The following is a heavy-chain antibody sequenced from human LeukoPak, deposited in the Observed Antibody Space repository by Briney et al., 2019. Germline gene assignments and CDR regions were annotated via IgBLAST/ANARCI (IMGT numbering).Heavy chain of an antibody. D-gene: IGHD1-14*01. CDR3: AKDNPIEQVPGLGPGS. CDR2: IGSSSDTI. CDR1: GFTFSTYS. Sequence: GGSLRLSCAASGFTFSTYSMNWVRQAPGKGLEWVSYIGSSSDTIYYADSVKGRFTISRDNGKNSLYLQMNSLRAEDTAVYYCAKDNPIEQVPGLGPGSWGQGTLVTVSS. J-gene: IGHJ5*02. V-gene: IGHV3-48*01.